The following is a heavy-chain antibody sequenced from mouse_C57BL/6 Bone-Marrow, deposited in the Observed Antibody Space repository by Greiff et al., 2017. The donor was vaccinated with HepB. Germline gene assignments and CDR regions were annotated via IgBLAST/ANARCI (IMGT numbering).Heavy chain of an antibody. CDR3: ARLGYYGSCWYFDV. J-gene: IGHJ1*03. D-gene: IGHD1-1*01. CDR2: IYPGDGDT. Sequence: SGASVKISCKASGYAFSSYWMNWVKQRPGKGLEWIGQIYPGDGDTNYNGKFKGKATLTADKSSSTAYMQLSSLTSEDSAVYFCARLGYYGSCWYFDVWGTGTTVTVSS. V-gene: IGHV1-80*01. CDR1: GYAFSSYW.